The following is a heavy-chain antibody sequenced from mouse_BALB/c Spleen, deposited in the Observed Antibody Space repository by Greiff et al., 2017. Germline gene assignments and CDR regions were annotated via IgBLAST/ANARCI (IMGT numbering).Heavy chain of an antibody. CDR3: ARTGPRAWFAY. Sequence: QVQLQQSGAELMKPGASVKISCKATGYTFSSYWIEWVKQRPGHGLEWIGEILPGSGSTNYNEKFKGKATFTADTSSNTAYMQLSSLTSEDSAVYYCARTGPRAWFAYWGQGTLVTVSA. D-gene: IGHD4-1*01. J-gene: IGHJ3*01. V-gene: IGHV1-9*01. CDR2: ILPGSGST. CDR1: GYTFSSYW.